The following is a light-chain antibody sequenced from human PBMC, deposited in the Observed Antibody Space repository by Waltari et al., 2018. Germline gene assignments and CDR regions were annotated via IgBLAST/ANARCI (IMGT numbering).Light chain of an antibody. CDR2: GNT. Sequence: QSVLTQPPSVSGAPGQRVTISCTGSSSNIGAGYDVHWYQQLPGTAPKLLIYGNTNRPSGVPDRFSGSKSGTSAPRAITGLQAEDEADYYCQSYDSSLSGPVFGGGTKLTVL. J-gene: IGLJ2*01. V-gene: IGLV1-40*01. CDR1: SSNIGAGYD. CDR3: QSYDSSLSGPV.